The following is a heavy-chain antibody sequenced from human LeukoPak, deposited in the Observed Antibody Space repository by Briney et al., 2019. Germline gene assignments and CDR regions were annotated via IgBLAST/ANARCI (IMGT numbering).Heavy chain of an antibody. J-gene: IGHJ1*01. CDR3: ASPEAGYDSSGYYTPQH. CDR1: GFTFSSYW. Sequence: RGSLRLSCAASGFTFSSYWMSWVRQAPGKGLDWVANIKQDGSEKYYVDSVKGRFTISRDSAKNSLYLQMNSLRAEDTAVYYCASPEAGYDSSGYYTPQHWGQGTLVTVSS. CDR2: IKQDGSEK. V-gene: IGHV3-7*01. D-gene: IGHD3-22*01.